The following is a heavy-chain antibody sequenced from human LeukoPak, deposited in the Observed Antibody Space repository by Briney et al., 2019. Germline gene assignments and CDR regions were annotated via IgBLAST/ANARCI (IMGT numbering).Heavy chain of an antibody. Sequence: SVKVSCKASGTTFSRSAISWVRQAPGQGLEWMGGVIPILGTTNYAQKFQDRVSITTDESTSTAYMEVSSLRSVDTAVYYCARDDGSATLGFDSWGQGTLVAVSS. CDR1: GTTFSRSA. CDR2: VIPILGTT. CDR3: ARDDGSATLGFDS. V-gene: IGHV1-69*05. D-gene: IGHD1-26*01. J-gene: IGHJ4*02.